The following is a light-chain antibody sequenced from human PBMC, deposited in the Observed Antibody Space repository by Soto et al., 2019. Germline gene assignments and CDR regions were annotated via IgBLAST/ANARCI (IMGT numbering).Light chain of an antibody. V-gene: IGLV2-14*03. CDR1: SSEVGSYNY. CDR2: DVT. J-gene: IGLJ2*01. CDR3: SSYTSSNTLV. Sequence: QSALNQPASVSGSPGQSITISCTGTSSEVGSYNYVSWYQQHPGKVPKLMIYDVTNRPSGVSNLFSGSKSGNTASLTISGLQAEYEADYYCSSYTSSNTLVFGGGTKLTVL.